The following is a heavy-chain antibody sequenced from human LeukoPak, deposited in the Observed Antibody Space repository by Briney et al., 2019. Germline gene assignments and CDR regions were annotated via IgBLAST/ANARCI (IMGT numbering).Heavy chain of an antibody. J-gene: IGHJ4*02. V-gene: IGHV4-4*08. CDR3: ARFPYFEGFDY. CDR1: GGAIESYY. D-gene: IGHD3-9*01. Sequence: SETLSLTCSVSGGAIESYYWSWIRQPPGKGLEFIGYIAASGTTKHNPSLKSRVTLSMDTSKNQFSLKLRSVTAADTAVYFCARFPYFEGFDYWGQGTQVTVSS. CDR2: IAASGTT.